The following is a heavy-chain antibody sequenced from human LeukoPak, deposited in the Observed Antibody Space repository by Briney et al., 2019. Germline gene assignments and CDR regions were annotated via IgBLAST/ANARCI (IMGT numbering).Heavy chain of an antibody. J-gene: IGHJ4*02. Sequence: SETLSLTCNVSGGSISSSSYYWGWIRQPPGKGLEWIGSIYYSGRTYYNPSLKSRVTISVDTSKNQFSLKLSSVTAADTAVYYCARDLFDHEGDYWGQGTLVTVSS. D-gene: IGHD3-9*01. CDR1: GGSISSSSYY. V-gene: IGHV4-39*07. CDR2: IYYSGRT. CDR3: ARDLFDHEGDY.